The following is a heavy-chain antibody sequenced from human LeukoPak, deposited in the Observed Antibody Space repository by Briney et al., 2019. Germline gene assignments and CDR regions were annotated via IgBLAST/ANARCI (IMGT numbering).Heavy chain of an antibody. D-gene: IGHD3-9*01. CDR2: ICYSGNT. V-gene: IGHV4-59*08. J-gene: IGHJ4*02. CDR3: ARHVWLQPFDY. Sequence: SETLSLTCSVSGGSMNSYYWSWIRQSPGKGLEWIGYICYSGNTNYNPSLKSRVTISVDTSKNQFSLKLSSVTAADTAVYYCARHVWLQPFDYWGQGTLVTVSS. CDR1: GGSMNSYY.